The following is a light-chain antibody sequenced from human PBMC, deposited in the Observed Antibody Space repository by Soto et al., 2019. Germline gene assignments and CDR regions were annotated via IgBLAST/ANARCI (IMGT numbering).Light chain of an antibody. CDR2: DDN. Sequence: QSVLTQPPSVSATPGQKVTISCSGGRGNIGNNYVSWYQQVPATAPQLLIYDDNKRPSGIPDRFSGSKSGTSATLGITVLQTGDEADYYCGTWDSNLSAGVFGTGTKVTVL. J-gene: IGLJ1*01. CDR1: RGNIGNNY. CDR3: GTWDSNLSAGV. V-gene: IGLV1-51*01.